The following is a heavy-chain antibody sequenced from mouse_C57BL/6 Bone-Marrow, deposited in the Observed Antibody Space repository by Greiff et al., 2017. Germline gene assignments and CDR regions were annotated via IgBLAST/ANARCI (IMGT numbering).Heavy chain of an antibody. J-gene: IGHJ3*01. CDR1: GYSFTSYY. CDR3: ARRAAGNYFAWFAY. D-gene: IGHD2-1*01. CDR2: IYPGSGNT. V-gene: IGHV1-66*01. Sequence: QVQLQQSGPELVKPGASVKISCKASGYSFTSYYIHWVKQRPGQGLGWIGWIYPGSGNTKYNEKFKGKATLTADTSSSTAYMQLSSLTSEDSAIYYCARRAAGNYFAWFAYWGQGTLVTVSA.